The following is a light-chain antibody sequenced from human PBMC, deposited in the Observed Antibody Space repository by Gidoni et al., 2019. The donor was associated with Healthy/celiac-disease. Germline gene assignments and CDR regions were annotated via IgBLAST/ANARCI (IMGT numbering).Light chain of an antibody. CDR3: QQYGSSPS. V-gene: IGKV3-20*01. J-gene: IGKJ3*01. CDR1: QSVSSNY. CDR2: GAS. Sequence: IVLTQSPGTLSLPPGERATLSCRASQSVSSNYLAWYQQKPGQAPRLLIYGASSRATGIPDRFSGSGSGTDFTLTISRLEPEDFAVYYCQQYGSSPSFGPGTKVDIK.